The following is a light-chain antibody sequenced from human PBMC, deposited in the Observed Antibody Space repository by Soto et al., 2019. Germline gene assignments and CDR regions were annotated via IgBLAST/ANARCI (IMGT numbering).Light chain of an antibody. J-gene: IGKJ1*01. CDR2: KAS. V-gene: IGKV1-5*03. Sequence: DIHMTRSPSTLSASVGDRVTITCRASQSVGRWLAWYQQKPGKAPKVLIYKASTLYYEVPSRFSGCGSGTEFTLTFSSLQPQDFATYYCHQYDRFATFGQGAKVDIK. CDR1: QSVGRW. CDR3: HQYDRFAT.